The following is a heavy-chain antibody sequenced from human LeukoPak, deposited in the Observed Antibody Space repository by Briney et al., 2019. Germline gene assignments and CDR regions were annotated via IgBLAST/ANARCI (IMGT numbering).Heavy chain of an antibody. CDR3: AKDFRIAPATPFDY. V-gene: IGHV3-53*01. D-gene: IGHD6-13*01. Sequence: PWGSLRLSCAASGFNVRSNYMTWVRQAPGKGLEWVSVIYSGGSTYYADSVKGRLTISRDNSKNTLDLQMNILRAEDTAVYYCAKDFRIAPATPFDYWGQGTLVTVSS. J-gene: IGHJ4*02. CDR2: IYSGGST. CDR1: GFNVRSNY.